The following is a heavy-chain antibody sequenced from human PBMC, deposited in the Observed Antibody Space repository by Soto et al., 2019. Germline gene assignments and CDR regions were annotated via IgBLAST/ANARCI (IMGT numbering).Heavy chain of an antibody. CDR3: ARSPGAVAGMADDY. Sequence: GPTRVNPTQTLTLTCTFSGFSLSTSGMRVRWIRQPPVKALEWLARIDWDDDKFYSTSLKTRLTISKDTSKNQVVLTMTNMDPVDTATYYCARSPGAVAGMADDYWGQGTLVTVSS. CDR1: GFSLSTSGMR. D-gene: IGHD6-19*01. V-gene: IGHV2-70*04. CDR2: IDWDDDK. J-gene: IGHJ4*02.